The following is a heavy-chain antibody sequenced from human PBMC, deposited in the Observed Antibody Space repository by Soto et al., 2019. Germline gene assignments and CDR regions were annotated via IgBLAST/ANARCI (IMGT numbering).Heavy chain of an antibody. D-gene: IGHD3-22*01. CDR1: GGSISSSSYY. CDR2: IYYSGST. J-gene: IGHJ5*02. V-gene: IGHV4-39*01. CDR3: ARHYYDSSGYYNWFDP. Sequence: SETLSLTCTVSGGSISSSSYYWGWIRQPPGKGLEWIGSIYYSGSTYYNPSLKSRVTISIDTSKNNFSPKLCSVTAADTAVYYCARHYYDSSGYYNWFDPWGQGTLVTVSS.